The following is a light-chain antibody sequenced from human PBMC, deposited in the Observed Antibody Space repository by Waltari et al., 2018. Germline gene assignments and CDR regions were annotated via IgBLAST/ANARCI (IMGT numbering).Light chain of an antibody. V-gene: IGKV1-39*01. CDR3: QQSYSTVLT. Sequence: DIQMTQSPSSLSASVGDRVTITCRASQSISSYLNWYQQKPGQAPKLLIYAASSLQSGVPSRFSGSGSGTDFTLTISSLQPEDFATYYCQQSYSTVLTFGPGTKVDIK. CDR2: AAS. J-gene: IGKJ3*01. CDR1: QSISSY.